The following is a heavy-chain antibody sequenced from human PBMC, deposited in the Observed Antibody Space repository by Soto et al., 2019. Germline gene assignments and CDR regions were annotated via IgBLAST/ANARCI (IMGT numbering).Heavy chain of an antibody. J-gene: IGHJ4*02. CDR1: GGSISSGDYY. CDR2: IYYSGST. CDR3: AGPGIREYGSFAY. Sequence: SETLSLTCTVSGGSISSGDYYWSWIRQPPGKGLEWIGYIYYSGSTYYNPSLKSRVTISVDTSKNQFSLKLSSVAAADTAVYYCAGPGIREYGSFAYWGQGTLVTVSS. D-gene: IGHD1-26*01. V-gene: IGHV4-30-4*01.